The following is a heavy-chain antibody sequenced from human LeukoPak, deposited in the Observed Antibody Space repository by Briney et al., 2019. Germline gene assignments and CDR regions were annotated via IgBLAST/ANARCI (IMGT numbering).Heavy chain of an antibody. D-gene: IGHD2-15*01. Sequence: ASVKVSCKASGYTFTSYDINWVRQATGQGLEWMGWMNPNSGNTGYAQKFQGRVTMTRNTSISTAYMELSSLRSEDTAVYYCARIVLVRGDYRDYWGQGTLVTVSS. CDR1: GYTFTSYD. J-gene: IGHJ4*02. CDR2: MNPNSGNT. V-gene: IGHV1-8*01. CDR3: ARIVLVRGDYRDY.